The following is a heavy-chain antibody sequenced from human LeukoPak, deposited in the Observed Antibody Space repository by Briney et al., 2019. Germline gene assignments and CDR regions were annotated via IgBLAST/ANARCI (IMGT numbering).Heavy chain of an antibody. Sequence: SETLSLTCTVSGGSISSYYWSWIRQPPGKGLEWIGYIYYSGSTNYNPSLKSRVTISVDTSKNQFSLKLSSVTAADTAVYYCARHREQHLADAFDIWGQGTMVTVSS. CDR2: IYYSGST. J-gene: IGHJ3*02. V-gene: IGHV4-59*01. CDR3: ARHREQHLADAFDI. D-gene: IGHD6-13*01. CDR1: GGSISSYY.